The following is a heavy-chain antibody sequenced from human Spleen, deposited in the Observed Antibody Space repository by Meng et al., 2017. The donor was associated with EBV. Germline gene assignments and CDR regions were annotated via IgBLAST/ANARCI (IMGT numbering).Heavy chain of an antibody. D-gene: IGHD3-10*01. Sequence: AQRQHPGPGLAKPSQPLAPPCAVSGCSMSSGGYYWSWIRQPPGKGLEWIGYIYYRGSTYYNPSLKSRVTISLDTSKNQFSLKLSSVTAADTAVYYCARAVRGYYGSVTTLDYWGQGTLVTVSS. CDR3: ARAVRGYYGSVTTLDY. V-gene: IGHV4-30-4*01. CDR2: IYYRGST. J-gene: IGHJ4*02. CDR1: GCSMSSGGYY.